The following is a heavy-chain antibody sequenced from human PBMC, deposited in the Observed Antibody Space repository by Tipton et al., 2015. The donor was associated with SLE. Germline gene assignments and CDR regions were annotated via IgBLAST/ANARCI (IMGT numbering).Heavy chain of an antibody. V-gene: IGHV4-59*08. Sequence: TLSLTCQVSGGSINSHYWSWIRQPPGKGLEWIGYIYYTGGTDYNPSLNSRVTISVDASRNQFSLNLNSVTAADTAVYYCARHYTIFEHWGQGTLVTVSS. J-gene: IGHJ4*02. CDR2: IYYTGGT. CDR3: ARHYTIFEH. CDR1: GGSINSHY. D-gene: IGHD3-3*01.